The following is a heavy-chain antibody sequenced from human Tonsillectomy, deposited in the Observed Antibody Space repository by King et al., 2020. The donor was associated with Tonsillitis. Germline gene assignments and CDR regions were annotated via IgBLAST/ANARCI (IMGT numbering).Heavy chain of an antibody. CDR3: TRDAPEGWELLSDYFDY. CDR1: GFTFGDYV. J-gene: IGHJ4*02. D-gene: IGHD1-26*01. V-gene: IGHV3-49*03. Sequence: VQLVESGGGLVQPGRSLRLSCRASGFTFGDYVMSWFRQAPGKGLEWVSFIRSKAYGGTIEYAASVKGRFTISRDDSKSIAYLQMNSLKTEDTAVYYCTRDAPEGWELLSDYFDYWGQGTLVTVSS. CDR2: IRSKAYGGTI.